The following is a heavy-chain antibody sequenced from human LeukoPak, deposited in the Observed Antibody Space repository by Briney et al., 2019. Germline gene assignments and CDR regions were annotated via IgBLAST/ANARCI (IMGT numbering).Heavy chain of an antibody. D-gene: IGHD3-22*01. CDR1: GFTFSSYG. J-gene: IGHJ4*02. V-gene: IGHV3-33*01. Sequence: GRSLRLSCAASGFTFSSYGMHWVRQAPGKGLEWVAVIWYDGSNKYYADSVKGRFTISRDTSKNTLYLQMNSLRAEDTAVYYCARDPYPYYYDSSGDSGFDYWGQGTLVTVSS. CDR2: IWYDGSNK. CDR3: ARDPYPYYYDSSGDSGFDY.